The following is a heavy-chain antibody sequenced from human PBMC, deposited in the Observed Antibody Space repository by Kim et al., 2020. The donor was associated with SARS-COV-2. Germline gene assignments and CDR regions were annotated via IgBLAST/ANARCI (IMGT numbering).Heavy chain of an antibody. CDR2: MNPHSGNT. CDR1: GYTFTSHE. D-gene: IGHD6-19*01. J-gene: IGHJ6*02. V-gene: IGHV1-8*01. CDR3: AITSGWYYYYAMDV. Sequence: ASLKVSCKASGYTFTSHEIKWVRQAAGQGLEWMGWMNPHSGNTGSAQKFQGRVTMTRDISTSTAFLELSNLTSDDTAVYYCAITSGWYYYYAMDVWGQGTTVTVSS.